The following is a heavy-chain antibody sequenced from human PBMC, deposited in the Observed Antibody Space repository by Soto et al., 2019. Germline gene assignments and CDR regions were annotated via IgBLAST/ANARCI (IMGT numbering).Heavy chain of an antibody. CDR2: ISAYNGNT. Sequence: ASVKVSCKASGYTFTSYGISWVRQAPGQGLEWMGWISAYNGNTNYAQKLQGRVTMTTDTSTSTAYMELRSLRSDDTAVYYCARSPPNAITPNHDAFDIWGQGTMVTVSS. CDR1: GYTFTSYG. CDR3: ARSPPNAITPNHDAFDI. J-gene: IGHJ3*02. D-gene: IGHD2-21*01. V-gene: IGHV1-18*04.